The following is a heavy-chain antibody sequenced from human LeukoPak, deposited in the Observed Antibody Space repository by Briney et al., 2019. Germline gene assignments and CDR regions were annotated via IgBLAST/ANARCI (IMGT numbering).Heavy chain of an antibody. J-gene: IGHJ5*02. CDR1: GGSISSSNYY. CDR3: AREGLPIAVAGTGRFWFDP. D-gene: IGHD6-19*01. CDR2: IYYSGST. V-gene: IGHV4-61*01. Sequence: SETLSLTCTVSGGSISSSNYYWGWIRQPPGKGLEWIGYIYYSGSTNYNPSLKSRVTISVDTSKNQFSLKLSSVTAADTAVYYCAREGLPIAVAGTGRFWFDPWGQGTLVTVSS.